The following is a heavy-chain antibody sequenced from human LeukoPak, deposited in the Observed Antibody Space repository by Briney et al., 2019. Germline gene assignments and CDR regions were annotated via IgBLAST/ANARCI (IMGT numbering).Heavy chain of an antibody. V-gene: IGHV3-7*01. J-gene: IGHJ3*02. Sequence: GGSLRLSCALSGFTMSTSAMSWVRQAPGKGLEWVANIKQDGSEKYYVDSVKGRFTISRDNAKNSLYLQMNSLRAEDTAVYYCASPREYCTNGVCSYAFDIWGQGTMVTVSS. CDR3: ASPREYCTNGVCSYAFDI. CDR1: GFTMSTSA. CDR2: IKQDGSEK. D-gene: IGHD2-8*01.